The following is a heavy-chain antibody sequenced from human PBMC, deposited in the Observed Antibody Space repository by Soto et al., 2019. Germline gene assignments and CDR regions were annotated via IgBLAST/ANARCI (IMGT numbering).Heavy chain of an antibody. CDR2: IDSGGST. D-gene: IGHD6-19*01. CDR1: GFTVSSNY. J-gene: IGHJ6*02. CDR3: AREGSSGYYYYYGMDV. V-gene: IGHV3-53*01. Sequence: EVQLVESGGGLIQPGGSLRLSCAASGFTVSSNYMSWVRQAPGEGLEWVSVIDSGGSTYYADSVKGRFTISRDNSKNTLYLQMNSLRAEDTAVYYWAREGSSGYYYYYGMDVWGHGTTVTVSS.